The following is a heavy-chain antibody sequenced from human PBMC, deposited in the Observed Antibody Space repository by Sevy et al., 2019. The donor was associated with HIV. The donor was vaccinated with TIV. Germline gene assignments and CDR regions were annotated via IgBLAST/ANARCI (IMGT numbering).Heavy chain of an antibody. CDR1: GFTFSSYG. CDR3: ARGVVDIVATIDY. Sequence: GGSLRLSFAASGFTFSSYGMHWVRQAPGKGLEWVAVIWYDGSNKYYADSVKGRFTISRDNSKNTLYLQMNSLRAEDTAVYYCARGVVDIVATIDYWGQGTLVTVSS. CDR2: IWYDGSNK. J-gene: IGHJ4*02. D-gene: IGHD5-12*01. V-gene: IGHV3-33*01.